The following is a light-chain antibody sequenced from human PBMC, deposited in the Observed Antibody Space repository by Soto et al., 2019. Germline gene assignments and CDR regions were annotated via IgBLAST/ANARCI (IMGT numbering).Light chain of an antibody. CDR1: QAISNS. CDR2: AAY. CDR3: QTYNTARPT. J-gene: IGKJ5*01. V-gene: IGKV1-27*01. Sequence: DIQMTQSPSSPAASTGYIVAIFCRASQAISNSVAWYQQKPGKPPQLLIYAAYNLQSGVPSRFSGSGSGTDFTLTISSLQPEDVAIYYCQTYNTARPTFGQGTRLEIK.